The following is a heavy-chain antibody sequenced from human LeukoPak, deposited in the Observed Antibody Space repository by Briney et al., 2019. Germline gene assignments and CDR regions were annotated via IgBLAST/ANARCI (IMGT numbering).Heavy chain of an antibody. CDR1: GFTFSSYA. CDR3: TRDYRGTFDY. J-gene: IGHJ4*02. V-gene: IGHV3-7*03. D-gene: IGHD1-26*01. Sequence: GGSLRLSCAASGFTFSSYAMSWVRQAPGKGLEWVANIKQDGSEKNYVDSVKGRFTISRDNAKNSLYLQMNSLRAEDTAIYYCTRDYRGTFDYWGQGTLVTVSS. CDR2: IKQDGSEK.